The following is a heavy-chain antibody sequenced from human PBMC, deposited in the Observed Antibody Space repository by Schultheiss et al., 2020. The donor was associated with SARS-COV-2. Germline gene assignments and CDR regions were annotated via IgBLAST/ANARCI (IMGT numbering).Heavy chain of an antibody. CDR1: GGSISSSSYY. CDR2: IYYSGST. CDR3: ARSPNLEWLASSYFDY. J-gene: IGHJ4*02. Sequence: SETLSLTCTVSGGSISSSSYYWGWIRQPPGKGLEWIGSIYYSGSTYYNPSLKSRVTISVDTFKNQFSLKLSSVTAADTAVYYCARSPNLEWLASSYFDYWGQGTLVTVSS. V-gene: IGHV4-39*01. D-gene: IGHD3-3*01.